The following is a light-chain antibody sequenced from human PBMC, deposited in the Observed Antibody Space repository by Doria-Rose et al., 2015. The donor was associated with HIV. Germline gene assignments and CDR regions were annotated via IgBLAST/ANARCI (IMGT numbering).Light chain of an antibody. CDR2: DNN. V-gene: IGLV1-51*01. Sequence: QSVVTQPPSVSAAPGQKVTISCSGSGSSIGNNYVSWYQQFPGTAPKVLIYDNNKRPSGIPDRFSASKSGTSATLGITGLQTGDEADYYCGTWDSSLSGVVFGGGTKVTVL. J-gene: IGLJ2*01. CDR1: GSSIGNNY. CDR3: GTWDSSLSGVV.